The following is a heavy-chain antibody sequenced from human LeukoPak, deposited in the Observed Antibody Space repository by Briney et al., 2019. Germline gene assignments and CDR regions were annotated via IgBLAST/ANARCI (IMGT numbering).Heavy chain of an antibody. CDR1: XFTFSNAW. CDR2: IKSKTDGCTT. V-gene: IGHV3-15*01. CDR3: RYFDY. J-gene: IGHJ4*02. Sequence: SXXASXFTFSNAWMSWVRQAPGKGLEGVGRIKSKTDGCTTDYAGPVKGRFTISRDDSKNTLYLRMNSLKTEDTAVYYCRYFDYWGQGTLVTVSS.